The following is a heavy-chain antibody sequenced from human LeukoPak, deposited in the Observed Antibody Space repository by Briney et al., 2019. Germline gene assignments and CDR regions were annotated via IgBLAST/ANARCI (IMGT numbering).Heavy chain of an antibody. CDR2: ISSSGSTI. CDR1: GFTFSDYY. D-gene: IGHD1-26*01. J-gene: IGHJ5*02. V-gene: IGHV3-11*01. CDR3: ARSWELQDWFDP. Sequence: GGSLRLSCAASGFTFSDYYMSWIRQAPGKGLEWVSYISSSGSTIYYADSVKGRFTISRDNAKNSLYLQMNSLGAEDTAVYYCARSWELQDWFDPWGQGTLVTVSS.